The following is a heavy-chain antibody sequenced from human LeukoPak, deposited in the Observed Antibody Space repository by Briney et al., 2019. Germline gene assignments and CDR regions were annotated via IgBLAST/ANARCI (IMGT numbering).Heavy chain of an antibody. CDR1: GYSFSTYW. CDR3: ARGPSHGAFDI. V-gene: IGHV1-2*02. CDR2: INPNNGHT. J-gene: IGHJ3*02. Sequence: ASVKVSRKASGYSFSTYWLHWLRQAPGQGLEWMGWINPNNGHTYSAQIFQGRVTMTRDTSISTVYMELSRLESDDTAVYYCARGPSHGAFDIWGQGTMVTVSS.